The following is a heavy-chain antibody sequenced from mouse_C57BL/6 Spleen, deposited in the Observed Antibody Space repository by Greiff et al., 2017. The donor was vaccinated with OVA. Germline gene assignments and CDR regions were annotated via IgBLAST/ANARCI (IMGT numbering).Heavy chain of an antibody. D-gene: IGHD3-1*01. Sequence: EVKVVESGGGLVKPGGSLKLSCAASGFTFSSYAMSWVRQTPEKRLEWVATISDGGSYTYYPDNVKGRFTISRDNAKNNLYLQMSHLKSEDTAMYYCARDRGYYAMDDWGQGTSVTVSS. CDR3: ARDRGYYAMDD. CDR1: GFTFSSYA. CDR2: ISDGGSYT. V-gene: IGHV5-4*01. J-gene: IGHJ4*01.